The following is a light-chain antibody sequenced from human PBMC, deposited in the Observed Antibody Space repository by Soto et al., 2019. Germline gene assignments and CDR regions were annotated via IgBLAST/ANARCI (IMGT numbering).Light chain of an antibody. CDR2: GAS. V-gene: IGKV3-11*02. CDR1: QSVSAGN. Sequence: EIVLTQSPATLSLSPGEGATLSCRASQSVSAGNLAWYQQKPGQAPRLLFYGASSRAAAVPARFSGSGSGRDFTLTISRLEPEDFAVYYCQQRDNWPLTFGGGTKVDIK. J-gene: IGKJ4*01. CDR3: QQRDNWPLT.